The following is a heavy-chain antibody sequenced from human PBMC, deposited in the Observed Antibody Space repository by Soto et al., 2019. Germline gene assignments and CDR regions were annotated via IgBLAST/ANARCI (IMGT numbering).Heavy chain of an antibody. CDR2: IYYSGST. CDR3: ARDYGSGSLPLGWFDP. D-gene: IGHD3-10*01. CDR1: GGSVSSGSYY. Sequence: SETLSLTCTVSGGSVSSGSYYWSWIRQPPGKGLEWIGYIYYSGSTNYNPSLKSRVTISVGTSKNQFSLKLSSVTAADTAVYYCARDYGSGSLPLGWFDPWGQGTLVTVSS. V-gene: IGHV4-61*01. J-gene: IGHJ5*02.